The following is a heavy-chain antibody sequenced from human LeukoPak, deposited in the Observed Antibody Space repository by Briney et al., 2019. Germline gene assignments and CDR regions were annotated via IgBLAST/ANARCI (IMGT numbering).Heavy chain of an antibody. CDR2: INSDGSST. V-gene: IGHV3-74*01. CDR1: GFTFSNYW. CDR3: ARVSSGSYRGYYCYYIYV. J-gene: IGHJ6*03. Sequence: GGSLRLSCAASGFTFSNYWMHWVRQAPGKGLVGVSRINSDGSSTSYADSVKRRFTISRDNAKNTLYLQMNSLRAEDTAVYYCARVSSGSYRGYYCYYIYVWGKGNTVTVSS. D-gene: IGHD1-26*01.